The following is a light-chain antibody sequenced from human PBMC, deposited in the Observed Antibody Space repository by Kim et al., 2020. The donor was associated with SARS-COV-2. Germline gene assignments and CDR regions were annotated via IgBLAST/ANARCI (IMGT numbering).Light chain of an antibody. J-gene: IGLJ3*02. Sequence: SYELTQPPSVSVAPGKTARITCGGNNIGSKSVHWYQQKPGQAPVLVIYYDSDRPSGIPERFSGSNSGSTATLTISRVEAGDEADYYCQVWDSSSDHWVFGGGTQLTVL. V-gene: IGLV3-21*04. CDR2: YDS. CDR3: QVWDSSSDHWV. CDR1: NIGSKS.